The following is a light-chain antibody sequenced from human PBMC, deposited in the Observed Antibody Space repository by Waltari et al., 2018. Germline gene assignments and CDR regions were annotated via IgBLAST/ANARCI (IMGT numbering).Light chain of an antibody. Sequence: QSALTQPASVSGSPGQSITIPCTGTSSDIGGYNYVSWYQQHPGKAPKLMIYDVSTRPSGVSDRFSGSKSGNTASLTISGLQAEDEADYYCSSYTSSNYVFGTGTKVTVL. V-gene: IGLV2-14*03. CDR1: SSDIGGYNY. CDR3: SSYTSSNYV. CDR2: DVS. J-gene: IGLJ1*01.